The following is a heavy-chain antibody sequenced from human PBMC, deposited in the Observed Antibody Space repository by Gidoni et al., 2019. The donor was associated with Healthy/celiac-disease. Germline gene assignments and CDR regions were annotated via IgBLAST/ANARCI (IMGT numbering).Heavy chain of an antibody. CDR3: AKDTFSGDYDFWSGYPGSCYFDY. D-gene: IGHD3-3*01. J-gene: IGHJ4*02. CDR2: ISGSGGST. V-gene: IGHV3-23*01. CDR1: GFTFSSYA. Sequence: EVQLLESGGGLVQPGGSLRLSCAASGFTFSSYAMSWVRQAPGKGLEWVSAISGSGGSTYYADSVKGRFTISRDNSKNTLYLQMNSLRAEDTAVYYCAKDTFSGDYDFWSGYPGSCYFDYWGQGTLVTVSS.